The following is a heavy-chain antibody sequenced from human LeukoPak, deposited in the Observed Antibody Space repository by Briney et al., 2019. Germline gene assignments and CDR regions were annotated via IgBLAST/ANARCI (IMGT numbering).Heavy chain of an antibody. CDR3: AKGGGIAAAGTGNWYFDL. J-gene: IGHJ2*01. D-gene: IGHD6-13*01. CDR2: ISGSGGST. V-gene: IGHV3-23*01. CDR1: GFTVSSNY. Sequence: GGSLRLSRAASGFTVSSNYMSWVRQAPGKGLEWVSAISGSGGSTYYADSVKGRFTISRDNSKNTLYLQMNSLRAEDTAVYYCAKGGGIAAAGTGNWYFDLWGRGTLVIVSS.